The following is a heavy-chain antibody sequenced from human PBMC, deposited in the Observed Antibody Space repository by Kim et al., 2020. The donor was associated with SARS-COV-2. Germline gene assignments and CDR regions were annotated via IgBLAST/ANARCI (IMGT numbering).Heavy chain of an antibody. CDR2: IYYSGST. CDR3: ARGRPWKWLRSMVGDWFDP. V-gene: IGHV4-30-4*01. J-gene: IGHJ5*02. D-gene: IGHD5-12*01. CDR1: GGSISSGDYY. Sequence: SETLSLTCTVSGGSISSGDYYWSWIRQPPGKGLEWIGYIYYSGSTYYNPSLKSRVTISVDTSKNQFSLKLSSVTAADTAVYYCARGRPWKWLRSMVGDWFDPWGQGTLVTVSS.